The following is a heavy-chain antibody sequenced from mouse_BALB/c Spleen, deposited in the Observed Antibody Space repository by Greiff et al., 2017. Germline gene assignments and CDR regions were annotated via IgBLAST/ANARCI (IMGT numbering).Heavy chain of an antibody. D-gene: IGHD2-4*01. V-gene: IGHV5-17*02. Sequence: EVQLVESGGGLVQPGGSRKLSCAASGFTFSSFGMHWVRQAPEKGLEWVAYISSGSSTIYYADTVKGRFTISRDNPKNTLFLQMTSLRSEDTAMYYCAKGNDYDPFDYWGQGTLVTVSA. CDR1: GFTFSSFG. CDR2: ISSGSSTI. CDR3: AKGNDYDPFDY. J-gene: IGHJ3*01.